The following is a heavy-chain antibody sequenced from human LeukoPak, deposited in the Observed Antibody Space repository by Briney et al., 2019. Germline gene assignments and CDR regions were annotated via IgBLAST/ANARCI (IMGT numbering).Heavy chain of an antibody. CDR2: ISSSSSYI. CDR1: GFTFSSYS. V-gene: IGHV3-21*01. J-gene: IGHJ6*02. CDR3: ARGKEGFYGMDV. Sequence: GGSLRLSCAASGFTFSSYSMNWVRQAPGKGLEWVSSISSSSSYIYYADSVKGRFTISRDNAKNSLYLQMNSLRAEDTAVYYCARGKEGFYGMDVWGQGTTVTVSS.